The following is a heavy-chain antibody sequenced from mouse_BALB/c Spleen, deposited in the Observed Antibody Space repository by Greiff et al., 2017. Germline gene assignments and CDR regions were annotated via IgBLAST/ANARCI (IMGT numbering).Heavy chain of an antibody. CDR1: GFTFSSYT. V-gene: IGHV5-6-4*01. Sequence: EVQGVESGGGLVKPGGSLKLSCAASGFTFSSYTMSWVRQTPEKRLEWVATISSGGSYTYYPDSVKGRFTISRDNAKNTLYLQMSSLKSEDTAMYYCTRDEGGPYWYFDVWGAGTTVTVSS. D-gene: IGHD1-1*02. CDR3: TRDEGGPYWYFDV. J-gene: IGHJ1*01. CDR2: ISSGGSYT.